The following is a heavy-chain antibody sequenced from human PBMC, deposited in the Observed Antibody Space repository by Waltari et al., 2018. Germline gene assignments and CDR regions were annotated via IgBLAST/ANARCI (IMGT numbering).Heavy chain of an antibody. CDR1: GGSISSGSYY. V-gene: IGHV4-61*02. CDR3: ARGSGIAAAGRSFDI. D-gene: IGHD6-13*01. J-gene: IGHJ3*02. CDR2: IYTSGST. Sequence: QVQLQESGPGLVKPSQTLSLTCTVSGGSISSGSYYWSWIRQPAGKGLEWIGRIYTSGSTNYNPSLKSRVTISVDTSKNQFSLKLSSVTAADTAVYYCARGSGIAAAGRSFDIWGQGTMVTVSS.